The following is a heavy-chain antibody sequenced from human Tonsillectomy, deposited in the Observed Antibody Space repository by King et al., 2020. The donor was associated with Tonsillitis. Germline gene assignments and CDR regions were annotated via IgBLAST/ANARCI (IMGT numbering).Heavy chain of an antibody. CDR3: ARALQYDILTGYYLNYFYGLDV. V-gene: IGHV1-8*01. D-gene: IGHD3-9*01. CDR2: MNPNNGNT. Sequence: VQLVESGAEVKKPGASVKVSCKASGYTFTTYDINWVRQATGQGLEWMGWMNPNNGNTVYAQKFQGRVNMTRNTSISSAYMELSSLTSEDTAVYYCARALQYDILTGYYLNYFYGLDVWGQGTTVTVSS. J-gene: IGHJ6*02. CDR1: GYTFTTYD.